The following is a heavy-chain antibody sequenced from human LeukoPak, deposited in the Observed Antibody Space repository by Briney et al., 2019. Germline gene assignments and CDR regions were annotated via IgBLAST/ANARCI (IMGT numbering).Heavy chain of an antibody. CDR3: ARVRGRYYDFWRGYYSPAY. CDR2: IYYSGST. J-gene: IGHJ4*02. V-gene: IGHV4-59*01. Sequence: SETLSLTCTVSGGSISSYYWNLIRQPPGEGLEWVGYIYYSGSTNYNPSLKSRVTISVDPSKNQSSLNLSSVTAAAAAVYYCARVRGRYYDFWRGYYSPAYWGQRTLVTVSS. CDR1: GGSISSYY. D-gene: IGHD3-3*01.